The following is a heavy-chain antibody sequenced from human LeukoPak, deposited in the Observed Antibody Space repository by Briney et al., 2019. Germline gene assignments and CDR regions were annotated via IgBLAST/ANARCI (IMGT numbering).Heavy chain of an antibody. CDR2: ISYDGSNK. CDR3: ARDLMIVYYYGMDV. Sequence: GGSLRLSCAASGFTFSSYAMHWVRQAPGKGLEWVAVISYDGSNKYYADSVKGRFTISRDNSKNTLYLQMNSLRAEDTAVYYCARDLMIVYYYGMDVWGQGTTVTVSS. D-gene: IGHD3-22*01. V-gene: IGHV3-30-3*01. J-gene: IGHJ6*02. CDR1: GFTFSSYA.